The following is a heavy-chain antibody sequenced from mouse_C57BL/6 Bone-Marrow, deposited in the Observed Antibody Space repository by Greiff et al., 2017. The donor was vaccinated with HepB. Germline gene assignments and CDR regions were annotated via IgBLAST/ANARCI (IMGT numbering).Heavy chain of an antibody. V-gene: IGHV1-15*01. Sequence: QVQLQQSGAELVRPGASVTLSCKASGYTFTDYEMHWVKQTPVHGLEWIGAIDPETGGTAYNQKFKGKAILTADKSSSTAYMELRSLTSEDSAVYYCTRTGDYYYGSSYGFAYWVQGTLVTVSA. D-gene: IGHD1-1*01. CDR3: TRTGDYYYGSSYGFAY. J-gene: IGHJ3*01. CDR2: IDPETGGT. CDR1: GYTFTDYE.